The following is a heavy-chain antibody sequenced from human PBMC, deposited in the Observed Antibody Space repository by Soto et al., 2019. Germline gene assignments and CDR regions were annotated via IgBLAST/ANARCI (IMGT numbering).Heavy chain of an antibody. CDR1: GFSLSTNGVG. J-gene: IGHJ4*02. CDR2: IYWDDDK. CDR3: AHVEATVTKV. V-gene: IGHV2-5*02. Sequence: QITLKESGPTLVKPTQTLTLTCTFSGFSLSTNGVGVGWIRQPPGKALEWLALIYWDDDKHYSPSLKSRLTITKDSTKTQAVLTMTNMDPVDTGSYYCAHVEATVTKVWGQATLVTVSA. D-gene: IGHD4-17*01.